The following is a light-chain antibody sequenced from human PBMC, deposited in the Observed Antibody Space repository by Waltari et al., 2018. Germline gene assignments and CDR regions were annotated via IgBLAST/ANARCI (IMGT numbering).Light chain of an antibody. J-gene: IGLJ3*02. V-gene: IGLV1-40*01. CDR2: GSS. Sequence: QSVLTQPPSVSEAPGQRVTIPCTGSGSTTGAGHCVPWYQKLPRAAPKLLIYGSSSRPLGVPDRFFGSTSGTSASLAIIGLQAEDEADYYCQSYDTSLSVVFGGGTKLTVL. CDR3: QSYDTSLSVV. CDR1: GSTTGAGHC.